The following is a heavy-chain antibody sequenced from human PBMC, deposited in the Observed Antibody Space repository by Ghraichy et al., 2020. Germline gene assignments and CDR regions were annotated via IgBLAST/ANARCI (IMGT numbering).Heavy chain of an antibody. Sequence: SETLSLTCTVSGGSISSYYWSWIRQPPGKGLEWIGYIYYSGSTNYNPSLKSRVTISVDTSKNQFSLKLSSVTAADTAVYYCAREYYDSSGFVWFDPWGQGTLVTVSS. CDR1: GGSISSYY. V-gene: IGHV4-59*01. J-gene: IGHJ5*02. CDR3: AREYYDSSGFVWFDP. D-gene: IGHD3-22*01. CDR2: IYYSGST.